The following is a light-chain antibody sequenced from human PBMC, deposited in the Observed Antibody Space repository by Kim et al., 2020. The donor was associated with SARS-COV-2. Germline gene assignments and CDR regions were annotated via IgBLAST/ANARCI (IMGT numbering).Light chain of an antibody. J-gene: IGLJ2*01. CDR1: SSNIGAVYA. V-gene: IGLV1-40*01. Sequence: GQRVTISCTGRSSNIGAVYAGHSYPRLPGTAPKLLISGNSNRPSGVPDRCSGAKSGTSASLAITGLRAEDEADYYCQSYDSSLSVLFGGGTQLTVL. CDR2: GNS. CDR3: QSYDSSLSVL.